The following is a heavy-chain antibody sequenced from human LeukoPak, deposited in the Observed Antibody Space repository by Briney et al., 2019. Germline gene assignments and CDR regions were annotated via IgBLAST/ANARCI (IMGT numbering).Heavy chain of an antibody. CDR3: AAGPQGPTSGFDY. D-gene: IGHD1-14*01. J-gene: IGHJ4*02. Sequence: ASVKVSCKASGFTFTSSAMQWVRQARGQRLEGIGWIVVGSGNTNYAQKFQERVTITRDMSTSTAYMELSSLRSEDTAVYYCAAGPQGPTSGFDYWGQGTLVTASS. V-gene: IGHV1-58*02. CDR2: IVVGSGNT. CDR1: GFTFTSSA.